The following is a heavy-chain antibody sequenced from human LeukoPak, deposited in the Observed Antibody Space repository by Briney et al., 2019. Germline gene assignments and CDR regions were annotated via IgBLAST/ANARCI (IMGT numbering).Heavy chain of an antibody. J-gene: IGHJ4*02. D-gene: IGHD6-13*01. CDR3: AREWKQQLDDY. V-gene: IGHV1-69*04. CDR1: GGTFSSYA. CDR2: IIPILGIA. Sequence: SVKVSCKASGGTFSSYAISWVRQAPGQGLEWMGRIIPILGIANYAQKFRGRVTITADKSTSTAYMELSSLRSEDTAVYYCAREWKQQLDDYRGQGTLVTVSS.